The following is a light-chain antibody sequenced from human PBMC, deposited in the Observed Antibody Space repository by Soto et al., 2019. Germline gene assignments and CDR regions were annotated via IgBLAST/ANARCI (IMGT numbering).Light chain of an antibody. J-gene: IGKJ5*01. CDR2: DAS. V-gene: IGKV3-15*01. Sequence: EIVMTQSPATLSVSPGERATLSCRASQSVSSNLAWYQQKPGQAPRLLIYDASTRATGIPARFSGSGAGTEFTLTISSLQSEDFVVYHYQQYHNWPPITFGQGTRLEIK. CDR3: QQYHNWPPIT. CDR1: QSVSSN.